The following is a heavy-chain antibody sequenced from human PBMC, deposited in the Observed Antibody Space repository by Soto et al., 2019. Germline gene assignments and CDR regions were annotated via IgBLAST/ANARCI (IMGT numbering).Heavy chain of an antibody. CDR2: INPNSSGT. Sequence: ASVKVSCKASGYSLRGNYIHWVRQTPGQGLEWMGWINPNSSGTVYAQKFQGRVTMTRDTSLTTVYMQLNRLTSDDSAVYYCARDLIVDGPDNYAMEVLGQGTTVIVSS. CDR1: GYSLRGNY. J-gene: IGHJ6*01. D-gene: IGHD3-22*01. CDR3: ARDLIVDGPDNYAMEV. V-gene: IGHV1-2*02.